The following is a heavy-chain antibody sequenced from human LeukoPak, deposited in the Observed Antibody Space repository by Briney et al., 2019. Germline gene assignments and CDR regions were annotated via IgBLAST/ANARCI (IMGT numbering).Heavy chain of an antibody. D-gene: IGHD6-13*01. V-gene: IGHV3-23*01. CDR3: AKGRTRELVSLYFDY. Sequence: GGSLRLSCAASGFTFSSYAMSWVRQAPGKGLEWVSAISGSGGSTYYADSVKGRFTISRDNSKNTLYLQMNSLRAEDTAVYYCAKGRTRELVSLYFDYWGQGTLVTVSS. J-gene: IGHJ4*02. CDR1: GFTFSSYA. CDR2: ISGSGGST.